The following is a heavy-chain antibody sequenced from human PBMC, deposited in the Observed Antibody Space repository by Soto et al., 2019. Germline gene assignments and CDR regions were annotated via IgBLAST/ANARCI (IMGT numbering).Heavy chain of an antibody. CDR1: GGTFSSYT. D-gene: IGHD5-12*01. J-gene: IGHJ6*03. CDR2: IIPILGIA. CDR3: ARKLRAYIGYDPYYYMDV. V-gene: IGHV1-69*02. Sequence: QVQLVQSGAEVKKPGSSVKVSCKASGGTFSSYTISWVRQAPGQGLEWMGRIIPILGIANYAQKFQGRVTITADKSTSTAYMELSSLRSADTAVYYCARKLRAYIGYDPYYYMDVWGKGTTVTVSS.